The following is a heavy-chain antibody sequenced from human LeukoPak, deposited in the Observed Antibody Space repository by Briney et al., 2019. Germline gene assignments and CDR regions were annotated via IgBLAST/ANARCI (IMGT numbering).Heavy chain of an antibody. D-gene: IGHD3-16*01. J-gene: IGHJ6*03. Sequence: GGSLRLSCAASGFTFSSYGVHWVRQAPGKGLEWVAFIRYDGSNKYYADSVRGRFTISRDNSKNTLYLQMNSLRAEDTAVYYCAKVPLSRFYYYYMDVWGKGTTVTISS. CDR2: IRYDGSNK. CDR1: GFTFSSYG. CDR3: AKVPLSRFYYYYMDV. V-gene: IGHV3-30*02.